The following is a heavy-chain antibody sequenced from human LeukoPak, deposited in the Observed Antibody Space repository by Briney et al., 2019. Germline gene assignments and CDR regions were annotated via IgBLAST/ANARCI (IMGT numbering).Heavy chain of an antibody. V-gene: IGHV4-59*05. CDR2: IYYSGST. J-gene: IGHJ4*02. Sequence: GSLRLSCAASGFTFSSYSMNWIRQPPGKGLEWIGSIYYSGSTYYNPSLKSRVTISVDTSKNQFSLKLSSVTAADTAVYYCANGEYSGSYFPRGFDYWGQGTLVTVSS. CDR1: GFTFSSYS. D-gene: IGHD1-26*01. CDR3: ANGEYSGSYFPRGFDY.